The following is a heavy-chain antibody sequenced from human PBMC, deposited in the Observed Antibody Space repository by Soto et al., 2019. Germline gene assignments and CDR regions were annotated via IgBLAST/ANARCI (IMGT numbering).Heavy chain of an antibody. CDR2: ISAYNGNT. CDR1: GYTFTSYG. CDR3: ARDTGNRGFWSGYLYYYYYYMDV. Sequence: ASVKVSCKASGYTFTSYGISWVRQAPGQGLEWMGWISAYNGNTNYAQKLQGRVTMTTDTSTSTAYMELRSLRSDDTAVYYCARDTGNRGFWSGYLYYYYYYMDVWGKGTTVTVSS. D-gene: IGHD3-3*01. V-gene: IGHV1-18*01. J-gene: IGHJ6*03.